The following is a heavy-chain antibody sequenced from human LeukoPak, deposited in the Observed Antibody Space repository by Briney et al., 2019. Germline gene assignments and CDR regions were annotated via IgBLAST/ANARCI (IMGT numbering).Heavy chain of an antibody. J-gene: IGHJ4*02. Sequence: GGSLRLSCAASGFTFSSYAMSWVCQAPGKGLEWVSAISGSGGSTYYADSVKGRFTISRDNSKNTLYLQMNSLRAEDTAVHYCAKDTNYDFWSGYPDYWGQGTLVTVSS. CDR3: AKDTNYDFWSGYPDY. CDR1: GFTFSSYA. CDR2: ISGSGGST. D-gene: IGHD3-3*01. V-gene: IGHV3-23*01.